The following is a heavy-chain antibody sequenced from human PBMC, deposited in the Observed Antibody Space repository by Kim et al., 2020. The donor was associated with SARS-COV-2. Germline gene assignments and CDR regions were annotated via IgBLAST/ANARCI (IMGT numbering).Heavy chain of an antibody. CDR2: IYYSGST. D-gene: IGHD2-2*01. J-gene: IGHJ6*02. CDR1: GGSISSSSYY. V-gene: IGHV4-39*01. Sequence: SETLSLTCTVSGGSISSSSYYWGWIRQPPGKGLEWIGSIYYSGSTYYNPSLKSRVTISVDTSKNQFSLKLSSVTAADTAVYYCARRGRGYCSSTSCSRVSMDVWGQGTTVTVSS. CDR3: ARRGRGYCSSTSCSRVSMDV.